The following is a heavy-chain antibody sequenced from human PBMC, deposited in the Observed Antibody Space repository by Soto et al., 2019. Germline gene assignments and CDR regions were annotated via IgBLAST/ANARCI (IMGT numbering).Heavy chain of an antibody. CDR2: IIPIFGTA. CDR1: GGTFSSYA. Sequence: QVQLVQSGAEVKKPGSSVKVSCKASGGTFSSYAISWVRQAPGQGLEWMGGIIPIFGTANYAQKFQGRVTITADESTSTAYMELSSLRSEDTGVYYCASCSGGSCYSGDPRYYDYGMDVWGQGTTVTVSS. J-gene: IGHJ6*02. D-gene: IGHD2-15*01. CDR3: ASCSGGSCYSGDPRYYDYGMDV. V-gene: IGHV1-69*12.